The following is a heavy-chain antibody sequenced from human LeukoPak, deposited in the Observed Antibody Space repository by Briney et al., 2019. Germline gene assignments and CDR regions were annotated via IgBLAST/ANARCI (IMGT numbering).Heavy chain of an antibody. CDR1: GYSISSGYY. CDR3: ARLYGDYPDY. CDR2: IYYSGST. Sequence: PSETLSLTCTVPGYSISSGYYWGWIRQPPGKGLEWIGSIYYSGSTYYNPSLKSRVTISVDTSKNQFSLKLSSVTAADTAVYYCARLYGDYPDYWGQGTLVTVSS. D-gene: IGHD4-17*01. V-gene: IGHV4-38-2*02. J-gene: IGHJ4*02.